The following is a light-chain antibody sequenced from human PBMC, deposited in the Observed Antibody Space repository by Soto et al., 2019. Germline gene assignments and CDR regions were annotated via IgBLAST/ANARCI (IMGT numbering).Light chain of an antibody. CDR3: QESYTMPFS. J-gene: IGKJ3*01. CDR2: AAS. V-gene: IGKV1-39*01. CDR1: QSSSSY. Sequence: DVQMSQSPSSLSASVGDRVTITCRASQSSSSYLNWYQQKPGKAPKLLIYAASNLRRGVSSRFSGSGSWTDFTLTIAGLQPEDFGSYYCQESYTMPFSFGPGTKVDIK.